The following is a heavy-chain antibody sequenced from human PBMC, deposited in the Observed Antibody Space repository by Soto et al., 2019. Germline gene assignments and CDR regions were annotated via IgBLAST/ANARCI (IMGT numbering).Heavy chain of an antibody. CDR3: ATDGPSNSGNLYAFDI. V-gene: IGHV1-18*04. CDR2: VTPYKADT. D-gene: IGHD5-12*01. Sequence: ASVKVSCKASGYTLTNYGVTWVRQAPGQGLEWLGRVTPYKADTNSAQNLQGRVTMATDTSTNTAYLELRSLRSDNTAVYFCATDGPSNSGNLYAFDIWGQGTMVTVSS. J-gene: IGHJ3*02. CDR1: GYTLTNYG.